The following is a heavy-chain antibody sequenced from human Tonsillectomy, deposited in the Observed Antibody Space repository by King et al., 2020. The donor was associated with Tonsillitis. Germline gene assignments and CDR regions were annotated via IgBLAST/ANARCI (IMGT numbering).Heavy chain of an antibody. CDR2: ISWNSGSI. Sequence: VQLVESGGGLVQPGRSLRLSCAASGFTFDDYAMHWVRQAPGKGLEWVSGISWNSGSIGYADSVKGRFTISRDNAKNSLYLQMNSLRAEDTALYYCAKDMVVTAPRTKYYYYGMDVWGQGTTVTVSS. D-gene: IGHD2-21*02. CDR3: AKDMVVTAPRTKYYYYGMDV. V-gene: IGHV3-9*01. CDR1: GFTFDDYA. J-gene: IGHJ6*02.